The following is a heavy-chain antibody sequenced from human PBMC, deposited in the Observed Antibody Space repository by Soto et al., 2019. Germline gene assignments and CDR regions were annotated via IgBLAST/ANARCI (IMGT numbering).Heavy chain of an antibody. D-gene: IGHD1-26*01. CDR3: AKVMTEYSGVAIDH. Sequence: QVHLLESGGGVVQPGRSLRLSCVASGFTFSNFGIHWVRQAPGKGLEWLAVVSYDEVTKFYADSVRGRFTISRDNSKDTGYLQINSLRRDDTDKYFCAKVMTEYSGVAIDHWGQGTLVTVAS. CDR1: GFTFSNFG. V-gene: IGHV3-30*18. CDR2: VSYDEVTK. J-gene: IGHJ4*02.